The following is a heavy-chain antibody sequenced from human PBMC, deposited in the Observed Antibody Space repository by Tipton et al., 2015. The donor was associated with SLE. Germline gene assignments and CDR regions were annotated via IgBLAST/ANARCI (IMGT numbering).Heavy chain of an antibody. CDR2: IYYSGST. D-gene: IGHD6-19*01. Sequence: GLVKPSETLSLTCTVSGGSISSHYWSWIRQPPGKGLEWIGSIYYSGSTYYNPSLKSRVTISVDTSKNQFSLKLSSVTAADTAVYYCARASIAVAENDAFDIWGQGTMVTVSS. CDR1: GGSISSHY. J-gene: IGHJ3*02. CDR3: ARASIAVAENDAFDI. V-gene: IGHV4-39*07.